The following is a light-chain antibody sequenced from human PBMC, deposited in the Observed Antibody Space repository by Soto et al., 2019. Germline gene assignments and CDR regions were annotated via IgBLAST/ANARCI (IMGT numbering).Light chain of an antibody. J-gene: IGKJ1*01. CDR3: QQYGMSPKT. Sequence: EIVLTQSPCTLSFSPVERSTLSCRASQSFTSDYLAWYQQKVGQAPRLLIFDASNRATGIPDRFSGSGSGTDFTLTISRVEPEDFAVYYCQQYGMSPKTFGQGTKVDIK. CDR1: QSFTSDY. V-gene: IGKV3-20*01. CDR2: DAS.